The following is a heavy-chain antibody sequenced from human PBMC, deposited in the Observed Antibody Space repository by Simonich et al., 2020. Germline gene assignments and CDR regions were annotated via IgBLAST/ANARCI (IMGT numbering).Heavy chain of an antibody. CDR1: GGSISSSSYY. J-gene: IGHJ3*02. CDR2: IYLSGST. CDR3: ARHAGFAFDI. Sequence: QLQLQESGPGLVKPSETLSLTCTVSGGSISSSSYYWGWIRQPPGKGLVWIGSIYLSGSTYYNPSLKSRVTISVDTSKNQFSLKLSSVTAADTAVYYCARHAGFAFDIWGQGTMVTVSS. D-gene: IGHD6-13*01. V-gene: IGHV4-39*01.